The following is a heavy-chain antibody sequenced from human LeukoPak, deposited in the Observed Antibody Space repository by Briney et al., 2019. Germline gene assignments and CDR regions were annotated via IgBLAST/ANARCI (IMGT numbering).Heavy chain of an antibody. CDR1: GGFVSNNY. D-gene: IGHD1-26*01. CDR3: ARHEYSGSYYGLSWFDP. V-gene: IGHV4-59*08. Sequence: PSETLSLTCTVSGGFVSNNYWSWIRQSPGKRLEWIGCMYYTGSTNYNPSLESRVTISVDTSKNQLSLKLSSLTAADTAVYYCARHEYSGSYYGLSWFDPWGQGTLVTVSS. CDR2: MYYTGST. J-gene: IGHJ5*02.